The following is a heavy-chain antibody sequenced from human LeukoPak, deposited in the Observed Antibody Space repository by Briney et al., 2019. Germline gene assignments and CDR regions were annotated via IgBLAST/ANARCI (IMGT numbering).Heavy chain of an antibody. V-gene: IGHV1-69*13. J-gene: IGHJ4*02. Sequence: ASVKVSCKASGYTFSGYYINWVRQAPGQGLEWMGGIIPIFGTANYAQKFQGRVTITADESTSTAYMELSSLRSEDTAVYYCAQIRPDGYNSGLFDYWGQGTLVTVSS. CDR2: IIPIFGTA. CDR1: GYTFSGYY. CDR3: AQIRPDGYNSGLFDY. D-gene: IGHD5-24*01.